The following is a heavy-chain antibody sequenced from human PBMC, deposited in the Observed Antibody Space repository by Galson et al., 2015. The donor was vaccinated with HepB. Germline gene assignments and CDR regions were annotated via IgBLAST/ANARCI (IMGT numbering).Heavy chain of an antibody. J-gene: IGHJ4*02. D-gene: IGHD5-18*01. CDR2: IRYDGSNK. V-gene: IGHV3-30*02. CDR3: AKGGGYSYGFDY. Sequence: SLRLSCAASGFTFSSYGMHWVRQAPGKGLEWVAFIRYDGSNKYYADSVKGRFTISRDNSKNTLYLQMNSLRAEDTAVYYCAKGGGYSYGFDYWGQGTLVTVSS. CDR1: GFTFSSYG.